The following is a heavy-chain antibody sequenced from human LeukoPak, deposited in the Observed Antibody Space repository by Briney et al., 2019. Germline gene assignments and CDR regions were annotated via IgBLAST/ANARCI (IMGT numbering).Heavy chain of an antibody. V-gene: IGHV4-59*01. CDR2: IYYSGST. CDR3: ARAPREYFDY. J-gene: IGHJ4*02. CDR1: GGSISSYY. Sequence: PSETLSLTCTVSGGSISSYYWSWIRQPPGKGLEWIGYIYYSGSTNYNPSLKSRVTISVETSKNQFSLKLSSVTAADTAVYYCARAPREYFDYWGQGTLVTVSS. D-gene: IGHD1-26*01.